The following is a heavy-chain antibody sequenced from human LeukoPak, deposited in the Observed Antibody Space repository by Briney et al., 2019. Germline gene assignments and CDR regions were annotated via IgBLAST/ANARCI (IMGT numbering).Heavy chain of an antibody. V-gene: IGHV3-30*04. CDR1: GLIFSDYP. CDR3: ARGDLIQLWSPSFDP. D-gene: IGHD5-18*01. CDR2: ISHDGTKK. Sequence: GGSLRLSCAASGLIFSDYPIHWVRQAPGKGLEWVAVISHDGTKKYYADSVKGRFIISRDNPKNTVFLQMNSLRNEDTAVYYCARGDLIQLWSPSFDPWGQGTLVTVSS. J-gene: IGHJ5*02.